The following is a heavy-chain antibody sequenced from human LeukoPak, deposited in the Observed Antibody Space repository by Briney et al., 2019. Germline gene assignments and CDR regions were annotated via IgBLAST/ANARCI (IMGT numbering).Heavy chain of an antibody. CDR2: ISSSGSTI. D-gene: IGHD3-22*01. CDR3: ASIDSSGYYFRASDY. Sequence: GGSLRLSCAASGFTFSSYSMNWVRQAPGKGLEWVSYISSSGSTIYYADSVKGRFTISRDNAKNSLYLQMNSLRAEDTAVYYCASIDSSGYYFRASDYWGQGTLVTVSS. V-gene: IGHV3-48*04. J-gene: IGHJ4*02. CDR1: GFTFSSYS.